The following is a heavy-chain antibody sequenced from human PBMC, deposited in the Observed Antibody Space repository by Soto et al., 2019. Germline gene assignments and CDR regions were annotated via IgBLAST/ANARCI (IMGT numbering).Heavy chain of an antibody. CDR1: GFTFSDHY. CDR2: SRNRVNSHTT. J-gene: IGHJ6*01. D-gene: IGHD1-26*01. V-gene: IGHV3-72*01. CDR3: TRGLLGGAPSYTFHGMDV. Sequence: EVQLVESGEGLVQPGGSLRLSCAASGFTFSDHYMDWVRQAPGKGLEWVARSRNRVNSHTTEYAASVKGRFTISRDESKSSLYLQMNSLKIEDTAVYYCTRGLLGGAPSYTFHGMDVWGQGTTVTVSS.